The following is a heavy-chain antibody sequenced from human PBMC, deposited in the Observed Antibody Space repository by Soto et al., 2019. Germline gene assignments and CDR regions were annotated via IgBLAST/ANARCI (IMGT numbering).Heavy chain of an antibody. D-gene: IGHD6-19*01. CDR3: ARGGYSAGWTYGMDV. J-gene: IGHJ6*02. CDR2: ILYDGSNK. Sequence: QVQLVESGGGEVQPGRSLRLSCAASGFTFNTYGMHWVRQAPGKGLEWVAVILYDGSNKYYADSVKGRFTISRDNSKNTLYMEMNSPRAEDTAVYHCARGGYSAGWTYGMDVWGQGTTVTVS. V-gene: IGHV3-33*01. CDR1: GFTFNTYG.